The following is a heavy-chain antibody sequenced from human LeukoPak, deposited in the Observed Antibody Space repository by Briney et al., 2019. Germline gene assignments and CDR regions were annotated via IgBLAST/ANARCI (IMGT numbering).Heavy chain of an antibody. CDR2: FDPEDGET. D-gene: IGHD1-26*01. V-gene: IGHV1-24*01. CDR3: ATEVGARQGFDY. J-gene: IGHJ4*02. CDR1: GYTLTELS. Sequence: GASVTVSFKVSGYTLTELSMHWVRQAPGKGLEWMGGFDPEDGETIYAQKFQGRVTMTEDTSTDTAYMELSSLRSEDTAVYYCATEVGARQGFDYWGQGTLVTVSS.